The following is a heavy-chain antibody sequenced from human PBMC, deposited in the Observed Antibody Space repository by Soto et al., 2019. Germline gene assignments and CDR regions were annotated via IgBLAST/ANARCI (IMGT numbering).Heavy chain of an antibody. CDR3: ARGAVDNQLIFYGMDV. Sequence: SETLSLTCTVSGGSVSSGSYYWSWIRQPPGKGLEWIGYIYYSGSTNYNPSLKSRVTISVDTSKNQFSLKLSSVTAADTAVYYCARGAVDNQLIFYGMDVWGQGTTVTVSS. J-gene: IGHJ6*02. V-gene: IGHV4-61*01. CDR1: GGSVSSGSYY. CDR2: IYYSGST. D-gene: IGHD2-2*01.